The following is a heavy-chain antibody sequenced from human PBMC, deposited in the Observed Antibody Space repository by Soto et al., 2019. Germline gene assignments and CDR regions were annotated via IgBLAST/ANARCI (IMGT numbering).Heavy chain of an antibody. Sequence: SGPTLVNPTQTLTLTCTLSGFSLSTGGVGVGWIRQSPGKALEWLAVIYWDDVKHYSPSLERRLTITKDTSESEVVLTMTNMDPVDTATYYCARKGSGDYALDYWGQGTPVTVSS. CDR3: ARKGSGDYALDY. J-gene: IGHJ4*02. CDR2: IYWDDVK. D-gene: IGHD4-17*01. V-gene: IGHV2-5*02. CDR1: GFSLSTGGVG.